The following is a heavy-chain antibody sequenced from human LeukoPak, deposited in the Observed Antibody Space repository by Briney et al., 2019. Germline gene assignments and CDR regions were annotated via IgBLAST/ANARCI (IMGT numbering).Heavy chain of an antibody. V-gene: IGHV7-4-1*02. D-gene: IGHD5-18*01. Sequence: ASVKVSCKASGYTFTSYGIGWVRQAPGKGLEWMGWINTNTGNPAYAQGFTGRFVFSLDTSVSTAYLQISSLKADDTAVYYCAREVAIGRAAMEGLLHWGQGTLVTVSS. CDR1: GYTFTSYG. CDR2: INTNTGNP. J-gene: IGHJ4*02. CDR3: AREVAIGRAAMEGLLH.